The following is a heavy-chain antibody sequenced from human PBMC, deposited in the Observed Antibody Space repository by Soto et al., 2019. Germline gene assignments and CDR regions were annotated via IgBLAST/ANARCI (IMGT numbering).Heavy chain of an antibody. Sequence: PSETLSLTCTVSGGSISSYYWSWIRQPPGKGLEWIGYIYYSGSTNYNPSLKSRVTISVDTSKNQFSLKLSSVTAADTAVYYCARDSAYCAADCSGYWGQGTLVTVSS. CDR2: IYYSGST. V-gene: IGHV4-59*01. CDR3: ARDSAYCAADCSGY. D-gene: IGHD2-21*01. J-gene: IGHJ4*02. CDR1: GGSISSYY.